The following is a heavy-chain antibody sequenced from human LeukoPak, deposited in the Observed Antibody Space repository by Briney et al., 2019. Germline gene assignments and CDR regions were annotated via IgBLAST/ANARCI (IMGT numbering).Heavy chain of an antibody. D-gene: IGHD2-2*01. J-gene: IGHJ4*02. CDR1: GFTFSSYE. CDR3: ARASRRYCSSTSCYAEFDY. V-gene: IGHV3-48*03. CDR2: ISTRGSTE. Sequence: GGSLRLSCAASGFTFSSYEMNWVRQAPGKGLEWVSYISTRGSTEYYADSVKGRFTISRDNAKNSLYLQMNSLRAEDTAVYYCARASRRYCSSTSCYAEFDYWGQGTLVTVSS.